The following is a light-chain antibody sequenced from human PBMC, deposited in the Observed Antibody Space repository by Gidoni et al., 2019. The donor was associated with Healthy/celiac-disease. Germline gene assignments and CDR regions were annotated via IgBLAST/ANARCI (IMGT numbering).Light chain of an antibody. CDR2: AAS. Sequence: IQMTQSPSSLSASVGDRVTITCRASQGIRHDLGWYQQKPGKAPKRLIYAASSLQSGVPSRFSGSGSGTELTLTISSLQPEDFATDYCLQHNSYPLTYGGGTKVE. V-gene: IGKV1-17*01. CDR3: LQHNSYPLT. J-gene: IGKJ4*02. CDR1: QGIRHD.